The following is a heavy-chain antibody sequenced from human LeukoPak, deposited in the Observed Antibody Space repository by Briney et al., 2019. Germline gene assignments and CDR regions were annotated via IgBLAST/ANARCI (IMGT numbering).Heavy chain of an antibody. CDR1: RFTFSSYG. J-gene: IGHJ6*02. CDR2: ISYDGSNK. D-gene: IGHD3-22*01. V-gene: IGHV3-30*18. Sequence: GGSLRLSCAASRFTFSSYGMHWVRQAPGKGLEWVAVISYDGSNKYYADSVKGRFTISRDNSKNTLYLQMNSLRAEDTAVYYCAKERLAYYYDSSGYGAGSGMDVWGQGTTVTVSS. CDR3: AKERLAYYYDSSGYGAGSGMDV.